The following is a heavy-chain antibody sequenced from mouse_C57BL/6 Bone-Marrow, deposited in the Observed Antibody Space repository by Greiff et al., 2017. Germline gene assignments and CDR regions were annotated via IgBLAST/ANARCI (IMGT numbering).Heavy chain of an antibody. CDR2: IDPSDSYT. Sequence: QVQLQQPGAELVKPGASVKLSCKASGYTFTSYWMQWVKQRPGQGLEWIGEIDPSDSYTNYNQKFKGKATLTVDTSSSTAYMQLSSLTSEASAVYYCARPWGNWGQGTLVTVSA. J-gene: IGHJ3*01. CDR1: GYTFTSYW. V-gene: IGHV1-50*01. CDR3: ARPWGN.